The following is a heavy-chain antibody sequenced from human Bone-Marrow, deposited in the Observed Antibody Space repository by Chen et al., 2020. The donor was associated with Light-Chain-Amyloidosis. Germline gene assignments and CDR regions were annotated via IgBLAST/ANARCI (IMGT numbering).Heavy chain of an antibody. D-gene: IGHD3-9*01. J-gene: IGHJ4*02. CDR1: GSSISSGYY. CDR3: AKTGQFYDILTGYSEFDN. CDR2: IYHSGTT. V-gene: IGHV4-38-2*01. Sequence: QVQLQESGPGLVKPSETLSLNCAVSGSSISSGYYWAWIRQPPGKRLEWIGTIYHSGTTYYNPSLKSRVTISLNTSKNQFSLGLGPVTVADTAVYYCAKTGQFYDILTGYSEFDNWGQGTLVTVSS.